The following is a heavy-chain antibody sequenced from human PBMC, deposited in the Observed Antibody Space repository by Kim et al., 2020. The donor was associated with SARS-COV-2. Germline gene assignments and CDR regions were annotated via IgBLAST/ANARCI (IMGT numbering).Heavy chain of an antibody. D-gene: IGHD3-22*01. CDR2: IWYDGSNK. CDR1: GFTFSSYG. Sequence: GGSLRLSCAASGFTFSSYGMHWVRQAPGKGLEWVAVIWYDGSNKYYADSVKGRFTISRDNSKNTLYLQMNSLRAEDTAVYYCARDRDPDSSGYCCYYGMDVWGQGTTVTVTS. V-gene: IGHV3-33*01. J-gene: IGHJ6*02. CDR3: ARDRDPDSSGYCCYYGMDV.